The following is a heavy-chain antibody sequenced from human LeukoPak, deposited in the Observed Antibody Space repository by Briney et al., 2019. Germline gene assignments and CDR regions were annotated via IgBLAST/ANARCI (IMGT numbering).Heavy chain of an antibody. Sequence: GGSLRLSCAASGFTVSSNYMSWVRQAPGKGLEWVSVIYSGGSTYYADSVKGRFTISRDNSKNTLYLQMNSLRAEDTAVYYCARVLAMVRGVIDYWGQGTLVIVSS. CDR2: IYSGGST. V-gene: IGHV3-66*01. D-gene: IGHD3-10*01. CDR3: ARVLAMVRGVIDY. J-gene: IGHJ4*02. CDR1: GFTVSSNY.